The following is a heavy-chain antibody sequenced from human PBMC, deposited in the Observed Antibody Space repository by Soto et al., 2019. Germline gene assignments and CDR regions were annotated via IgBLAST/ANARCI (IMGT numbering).Heavy chain of an antibody. Sequence: GGSLRLSCAASYFTFSNAWINWVRQAPGKGLEWVGRIKSKTHGGTTDFAAPVKGRFDISRDDSKNMVYLRMNSLKTEDTAVYYCAKDPSLPYCRGDCYYFDYWGQGTLVTVSS. CDR3: AKDPSLPYCRGDCYYFDY. V-gene: IGHV3-15*07. CDR2: IKSKTHGGTT. CDR1: YFTFSNAW. J-gene: IGHJ4*02. D-gene: IGHD2-21*02.